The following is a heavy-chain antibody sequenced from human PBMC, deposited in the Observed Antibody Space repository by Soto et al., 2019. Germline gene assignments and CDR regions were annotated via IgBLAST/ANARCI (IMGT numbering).Heavy chain of an antibody. CDR2: FHYHENT. D-gene: IGHD2-2*01. V-gene: IGHV4-39*01. J-gene: IGHJ6*02. CDR3: ARLGGYCGSTRGYGFYGRDV. CDR1: GGSINTGPYS. Sequence: QLQLQESGPGLVKPSETLSLTCTVAGGSINTGPYSWGWIRQPPGQGLEWIGTFHYHENTYFNRSLESRITISMDTSKNQFSLKVNSVTVADTAIYYCARLGGYCGSTRGYGFYGRDVWGQGTTVTVSS.